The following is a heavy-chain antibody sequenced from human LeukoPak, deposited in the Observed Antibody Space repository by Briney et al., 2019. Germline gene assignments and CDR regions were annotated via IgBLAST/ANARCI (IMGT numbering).Heavy chain of an antibody. CDR3: AREVNYGDYGDNAFDI. CDR2: IFYSGST. J-gene: IGHJ3*02. V-gene: IGHV4-39*07. D-gene: IGHD4-17*01. Sequence: SETLSLTCTVSSGSISTSNYYWGWARQPPGKALEWIGNIFYSGSTYYSPSLKSRVTISLDTSRNQFSLKLNSVTAADTAVYYCAREVNYGDYGDNAFDIWGQGTMVTVSS. CDR1: SGSISTSNYY.